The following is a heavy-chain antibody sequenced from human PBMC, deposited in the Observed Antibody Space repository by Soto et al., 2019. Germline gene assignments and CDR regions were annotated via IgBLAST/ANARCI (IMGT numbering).Heavy chain of an antibody. J-gene: IGHJ6*03. Sequence: GGSLRLSCAASGFTFSSYAMSWVRQAPGKGLGWVSAISGSGGSTYYADSVKGRFTISRDNSKNTLYLQMNSLRAEDTAVYYCARHFGSPSYYFYYYMDVWGKGTMVTVSS. D-gene: IGHD3-10*01. V-gene: IGHV3-23*01. CDR2: ISGSGGST. CDR1: GFTFSSYA. CDR3: ARHFGSPSYYFYYYMDV.